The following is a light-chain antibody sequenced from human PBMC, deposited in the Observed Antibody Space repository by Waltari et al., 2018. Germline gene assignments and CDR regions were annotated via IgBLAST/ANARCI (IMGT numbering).Light chain of an antibody. V-gene: IGLV2-8*01. Sequence: QSALTQPPSASGSPGQSVTISCTGTSSDVGGYNYVSWYQQHPGKAPKLMIYEVSKRPSGVPDRFSGSKSGNTASQTVSGLQAEDEADYYCSSYAGSLVVFGGGTKLTVL. J-gene: IGLJ2*01. CDR1: SSDVGGYNY. CDR3: SSYAGSLVV. CDR2: EVS.